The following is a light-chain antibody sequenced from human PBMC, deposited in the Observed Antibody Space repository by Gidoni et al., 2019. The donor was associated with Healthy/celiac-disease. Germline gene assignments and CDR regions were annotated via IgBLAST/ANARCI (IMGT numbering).Light chain of an antibody. CDR3: QQYNSYFLT. V-gene: IGKV1-5*03. CDR2: NAS. Sequence: DIQMTQSPSTLSASVGDRVTITCRASQSISSWLAWYQQKPGNAPKLLIYNASSLEVGVPSRFSGSGSGTEFTLTISSLQPDDFATYSCQQYNSYFLTFGPGTKVDIK. J-gene: IGKJ3*01. CDR1: QSISSW.